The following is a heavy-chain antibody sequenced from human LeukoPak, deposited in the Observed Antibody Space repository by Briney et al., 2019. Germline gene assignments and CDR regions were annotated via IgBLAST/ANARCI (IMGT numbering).Heavy chain of an antibody. CDR3: ARDLWTFNYYDSSGYASGY. CDR1: GFTFSSYW. Sequence: PGGSLRLSCAASGFTFSSYWMSWVRQAPGKGLEWVANIKQDGSEKSYVDSMKGRFTISRDNAKNSLYLQMNSLRAEDTAVYYCARDLWTFNYYDSSGYASGYWGQGTLVTVSS. CDR2: IKQDGSEK. J-gene: IGHJ4*02. V-gene: IGHV3-7*01. D-gene: IGHD3-22*01.